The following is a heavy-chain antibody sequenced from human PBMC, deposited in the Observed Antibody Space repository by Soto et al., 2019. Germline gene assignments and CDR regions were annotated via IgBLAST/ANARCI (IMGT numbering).Heavy chain of an antibody. Sequence: SGFTFSSYGMHWVRQAPGKGLEWVAVISYDGSKKYYADSVKGRFTIFRDNSKNTLYLQMDSLRDEDTAVYYCARGYTSGYPSNWFDPWGQGTLVTVSS. CDR1: GFTFSSYG. V-gene: IGHV3-30*19. J-gene: IGHJ5*02. CDR2: ISYDGSKK. D-gene: IGHD3-3*01. CDR3: ARGYTSGYPSNWFDP.